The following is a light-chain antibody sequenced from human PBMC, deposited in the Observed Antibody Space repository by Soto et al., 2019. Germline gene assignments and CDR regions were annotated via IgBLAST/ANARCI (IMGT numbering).Light chain of an antibody. CDR1: QSVFHASDNKNQ. J-gene: IGKJ4*01. CDR2: WAY. Sequence: DIVMTQSPESLAVSLGEGATINCKSSQSVFHASDNKNQLAWYQQKPGQPPKLLIYWAYTREFGVPDRFSGSGSGTEFTLTIRSLQAEDVAVYYCQQYYSVPVTFGGGTKVEIK. V-gene: IGKV4-1*01. CDR3: QQYYSVPVT.